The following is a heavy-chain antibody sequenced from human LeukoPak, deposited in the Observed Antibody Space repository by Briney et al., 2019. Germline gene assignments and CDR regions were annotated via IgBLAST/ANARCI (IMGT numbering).Heavy chain of an antibody. J-gene: IGHJ3*01. CDR1: GGSISSYY. Sequence: SETLSLTCTVSGGSISSYYWSWIRQPAGEGQELIGHIYSTGSTNYNPSLQSRVTLSVDRSKNQCSLRLNSVTAADTAVYYCERDWGTWHAFDFWGQGTVVTVSS. CDR2: IYSTGST. CDR3: ERDWGTWHAFDF. V-gene: IGHV4-4*07. D-gene: IGHD3-16*01.